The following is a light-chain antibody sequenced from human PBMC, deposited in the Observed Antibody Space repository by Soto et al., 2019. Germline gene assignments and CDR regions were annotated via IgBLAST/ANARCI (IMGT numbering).Light chain of an antibody. Sequence: QSVLAQPPSVSGAPGQRVTISCTGSSSNIGANYDVHWYQQPPGTAPKLLIYANIYRPSGVPDRFSGSKSGTSASLAITLLQAEDEGYYYVQSYASSMCGYVFGRWTKVTVL. CDR3: QSYASSMCGYV. CDR2: ANI. J-gene: IGLJ6*01. V-gene: IGLV1-40*01. CDR1: SSNIGANYD.